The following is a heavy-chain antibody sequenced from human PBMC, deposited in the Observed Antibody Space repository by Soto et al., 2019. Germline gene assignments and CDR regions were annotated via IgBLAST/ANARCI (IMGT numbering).Heavy chain of an antibody. V-gene: IGHV4-59*01. CDR3: AGDYASGSYRFDY. CDR1: TASINSYS. Sequence: SETLSLTCTVSTASINSYSWSWIRQPPGKGLEWIGYVYNSGSTIYNPSLKTRVTISLDTSKNQFSLRLTSVTAADTAVYYCAGDYASGSYRFDYWGQGALVTVSS. J-gene: IGHJ4*02. D-gene: IGHD3-10*01. CDR2: VYNSGST.